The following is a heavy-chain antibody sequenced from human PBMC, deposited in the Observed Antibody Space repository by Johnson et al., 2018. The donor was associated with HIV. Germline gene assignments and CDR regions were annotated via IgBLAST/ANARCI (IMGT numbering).Heavy chain of an antibody. Sequence: EVQLVESGGGLVQPGGSLRLSCEVSGFTFSNFAMSWVRQAPGKGLEWVSVISGSGDRTSYADFAKGRFTISRDNSKNTLYLQMNSLRAEDTAVYYCTRGGWKVVTSIFAFDIWGQGTMVAVSS. J-gene: IGHJ3*02. V-gene: IGHV3-23*04. CDR2: ISGSGDRT. CDR3: TRGGWKVVTSIFAFDI. CDR1: GFTFSNFA. D-gene: IGHD2-21*02.